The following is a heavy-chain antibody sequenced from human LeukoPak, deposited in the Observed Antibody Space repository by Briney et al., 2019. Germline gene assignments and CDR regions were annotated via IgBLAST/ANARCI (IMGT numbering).Heavy chain of an antibody. D-gene: IGHD3-22*01. V-gene: IGHV3-9*01. CDR1: GFTFDDYA. J-gene: IGHJ4*02. Sequence: PGGSLRLSCAASGFTFDDYAMHWVRQAPGKGLEWVSGISWNSDSIGYADSVKGRFTISRDNAKNSLYLQMNSLRAEDTALYYCAKAGSSGYYSEGSPTIHWGQGTLVTVSS. CDR3: AKAGSSGYYSEGSPTIH. CDR2: ISWNSDSI.